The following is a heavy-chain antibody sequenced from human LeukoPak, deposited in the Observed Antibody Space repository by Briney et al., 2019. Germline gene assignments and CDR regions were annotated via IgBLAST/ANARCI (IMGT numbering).Heavy chain of an antibody. CDR3: ASSLLSALLVLDY. J-gene: IGHJ4*02. V-gene: IGHV1-2*02. CDR1: GYTFTGYY. CDR2: INPNSGGT. D-gene: IGHD2-8*02. Sequence: GASVKVSCKASGYTFTGYYMHWVRQAPGQGLEWMGWINPNSGGTNYAQKFQGRVTMTRDTSLSTAYMGLSRRRSDDTAVYYCASSLLSALLVLDYWGQGTLVTVSS.